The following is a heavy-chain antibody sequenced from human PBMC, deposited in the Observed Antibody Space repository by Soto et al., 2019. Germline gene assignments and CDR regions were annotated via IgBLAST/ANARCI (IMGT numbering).Heavy chain of an antibody. CDR3: AREGRYDILTGAIGYYGMDV. CDR2: INPNSGGT. Sequence: QVQLVQSGAEVKKPGASVKVSCKASGYTFTGYYMHWVRQAPGQGREWMGWINPNSGGTNYAQKFQGWVTMNRDTSISTAYMELSRLRYDDTAVYYCAREGRYDILTGAIGYYGMDVWGQGTTVTVSS. J-gene: IGHJ6*02. CDR1: GYTFTGYY. D-gene: IGHD3-9*01. V-gene: IGHV1-2*04.